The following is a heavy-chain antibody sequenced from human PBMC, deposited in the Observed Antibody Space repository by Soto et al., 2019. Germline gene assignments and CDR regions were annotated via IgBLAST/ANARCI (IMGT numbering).Heavy chain of an antibody. Sequence: EVQLVESGGGLVQPGWSLRLSCAASGFTFSSYWMHWVRQAPGKGLVWVSRIKSDGRSTSYADSVKGRFTISRDNAKNPVYLRMNSLRVMDTPLSYCATVACGRPLPFYYSGQPTLVTVSS. J-gene: IGHJ4*02. V-gene: IGHV3-74*01. D-gene: IGHD2-21*01. CDR2: IKSDGRST. CDR3: ATVACGRPLPFYY. CDR1: GFTFSSYW.